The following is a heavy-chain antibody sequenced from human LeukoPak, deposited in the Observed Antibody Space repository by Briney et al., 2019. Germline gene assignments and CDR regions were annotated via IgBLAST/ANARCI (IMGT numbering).Heavy chain of an antibody. J-gene: IGHJ6*02. CDR2: IYPDDSDT. Sequence: AGESLRISCKGSGYRFNAYWIAWVRQMPGKGLEWMGIIYPDDSDTRYSPSFQGQVTISADKSISTAYLQWSSLKASDTAMYYCARSVWFGEFAGYYYGMDVWGQGTTVTVSS. D-gene: IGHD3-10*01. CDR3: ARSVWFGEFAGYYYGMDV. V-gene: IGHV5-51*01. CDR1: GYRFNAYW.